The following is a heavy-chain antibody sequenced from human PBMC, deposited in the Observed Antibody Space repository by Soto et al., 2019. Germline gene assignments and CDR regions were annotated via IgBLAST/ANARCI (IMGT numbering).Heavy chain of an antibody. Sequence: SETLSLTCTVSGGSISSYYWSWIRQPAGKGLEWIGRIYTSVSTNYNPSLKSRVTMSVDTSKNQFSLKLSSVTAADTAVYYWARVVGGCSGGSCYAVTSYYYYGMDFWGQGTTVTVSS. CDR3: ARVVGGCSGGSCYAVTSYYYYGMDF. J-gene: IGHJ6*02. V-gene: IGHV4-4*07. CDR1: GGSISSYY. D-gene: IGHD2-15*01. CDR2: IYTSVST.